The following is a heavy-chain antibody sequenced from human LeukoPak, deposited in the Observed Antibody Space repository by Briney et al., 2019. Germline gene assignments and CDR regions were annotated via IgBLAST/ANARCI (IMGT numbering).Heavy chain of an antibody. Sequence: ASVTVSCKASGYTFTSYGISWVRQAPGQGLEWMGWISAYNGNTNYAQKLQGRVTMTTDTSTSTAYMELRSLRSDDTAVYYCARDPPRRAAAGTPLPHYWGQGTLVTVSS. J-gene: IGHJ4*02. CDR3: ARDPPRRAAAGTPLPHY. CDR1: GYTFTSYG. V-gene: IGHV1-18*01. D-gene: IGHD6-13*01. CDR2: ISAYNGNT.